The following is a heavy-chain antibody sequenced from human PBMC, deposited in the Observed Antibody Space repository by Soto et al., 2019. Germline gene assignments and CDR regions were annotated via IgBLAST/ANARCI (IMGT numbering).Heavy chain of an antibody. Sequence: SVKVSCKASGFTVTSSAVQWVRQARGQRLEWIGWIVVGSGNTNYAQKFQERVTITRDMSTSTAYMELSSLRSEDTAVYYCAALVGAVSGFAYWGKGTLVTVSS. D-gene: IGHD1-26*01. CDR3: AALVGAVSGFAY. V-gene: IGHV1-58*01. CDR2: IVVGSGNT. CDR1: GFTVTSSA. J-gene: IGHJ4*02.